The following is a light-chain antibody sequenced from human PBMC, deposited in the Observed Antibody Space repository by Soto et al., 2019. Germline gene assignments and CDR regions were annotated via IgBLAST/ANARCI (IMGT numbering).Light chain of an antibody. CDR1: QTVSSS. CDR2: EAS. J-gene: IGKJ4*01. V-gene: IGKV3-11*01. CDR3: QQHINWPLT. Sequence: EIVVTQSPSTLCFSPLERATLSCRASQTVSSSLAWYQQKPGQAPRLLIYEASNRATGIPARFSGSGSGADFTLTISSLEPEDFALYYCQQHINWPLTFGGGTKVDIK.